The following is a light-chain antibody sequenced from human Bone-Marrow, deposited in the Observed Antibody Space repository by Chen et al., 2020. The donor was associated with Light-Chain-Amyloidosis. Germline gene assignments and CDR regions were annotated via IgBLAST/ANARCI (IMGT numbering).Light chain of an antibody. J-gene: IGKJ4*01. V-gene: IGKV3-20*01. Sequence: EVVLTQSPGTLSLSPGERATLSCRVRQSVSSTYLAWYQQKPGQAPRLLIYDASTRATGIPDRFSGRGSGTDFTLTINRLEPEDFAVYYWQQFGVFGGGTRVEI. CDR1: QSVSSTY. CDR2: DAS. CDR3: QQFGV.